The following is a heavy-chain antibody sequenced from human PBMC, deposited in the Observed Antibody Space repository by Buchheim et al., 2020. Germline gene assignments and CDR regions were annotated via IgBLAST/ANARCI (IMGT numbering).Heavy chain of an antibody. CDR3: ASNYYYDSSGYYEDYYYYMDV. CDR2: IKQDGSEK. V-gene: IGHV3-7*01. Sequence: EVQLVESGGGLVQPGGSLRLSCAASGFTFSSYWMSWVRQAPGKGLEWVANIKQDGSEKYYVDSVKGRFTISRDNAKNSLYLQMNSLRAEDTAVYYCASNYYYDSSGYYEDYYYYMDVWGKGTT. J-gene: IGHJ6*03. CDR1: GFTFSSYW. D-gene: IGHD3-22*01.